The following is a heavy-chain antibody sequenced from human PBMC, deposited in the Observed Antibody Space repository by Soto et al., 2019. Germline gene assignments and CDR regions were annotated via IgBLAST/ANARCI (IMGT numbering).Heavy chain of an antibody. D-gene: IGHD3-22*01. CDR3: ARVQYYYDSSGYGVGAFDI. Sequence: QVQLVESGGGVVQPGRSLRLSCAASGFTFSSYAMHWVRQAPGKGLEWVAVISYDGSNKYYADSVKGRFTISRDNSKNALYQQMNSLRAEDTAVYYCARVQYYYDSSGYGVGAFDIWGQGTMVTVSS. J-gene: IGHJ3*02. CDR1: GFTFSSYA. CDR2: ISYDGSNK. V-gene: IGHV3-30-3*01.